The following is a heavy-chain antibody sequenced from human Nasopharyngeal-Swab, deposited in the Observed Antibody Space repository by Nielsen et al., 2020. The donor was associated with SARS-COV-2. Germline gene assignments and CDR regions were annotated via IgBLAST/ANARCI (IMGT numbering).Heavy chain of an antibody. Sequence: AVKVSCKASGGTFSSYALSWVRQAPGQGLEGRGGIVPLLGTTKYGQKFQGRVTFTADKSTTTAYMELNSLISGDTAVYFCASGYDFWSGYSQWGQGTLVTVSS. J-gene: IGHJ4*02. D-gene: IGHD3-3*01. CDR2: IVPLLGTT. V-gene: IGHV1-69*06. CDR1: GGTFSSYA. CDR3: ASGYDFWSGYSQ.